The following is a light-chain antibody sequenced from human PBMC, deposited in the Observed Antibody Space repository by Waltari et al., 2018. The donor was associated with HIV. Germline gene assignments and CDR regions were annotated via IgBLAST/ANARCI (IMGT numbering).Light chain of an antibody. CDR3: CSYATRYTWV. CDR2: DVS. Sequence: QSALPQPRSVSGSPGQSVTIPCTGPNSDVGAYKLVPWYQQHRGKAPKLMIYDVSKRASGVPDRFSGSKSGDTASLTISGLQAEDEGDYYCCSYATRYTWVFGGGTKLTVL. V-gene: IGLV2-11*01. CDR1: NSDVGAYKL. J-gene: IGLJ3*02.